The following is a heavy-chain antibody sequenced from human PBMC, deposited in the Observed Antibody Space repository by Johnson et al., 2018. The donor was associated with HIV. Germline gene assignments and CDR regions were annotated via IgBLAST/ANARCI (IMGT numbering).Heavy chain of an antibody. D-gene: IGHD6-13*01. CDR1: GFTFDDYA. V-gene: IGHV3-9*01. CDR3: AKVAVATAAGGVALDI. J-gene: IGHJ3*02. CDR2: ISWNSGSI. Sequence: VQLVESGGGLVQPGRSLRLSCAASGFTFDDYAMHWVRKAPGKGLEWVSGISWNSGSIGYADSVKGRFTISRDNAKNSLYLQMNSLRAEDTGVYYCAKVAVATAAGGVALDIWGQGTMVTVSS.